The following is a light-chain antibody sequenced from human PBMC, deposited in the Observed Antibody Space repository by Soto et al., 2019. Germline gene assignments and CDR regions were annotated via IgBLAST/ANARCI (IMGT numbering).Light chain of an antibody. CDR3: QQRSNWPPVN. J-gene: IGKJ4*01. V-gene: IGKV3-11*01. CDR2: DAS. CDR1: QSVSSY. Sequence: EIVLTQSPATLSLSPGERATLSCRASQSVSSYLAWYQQKPGQAPRPLIDDASNRATGIPARFSGSGSGTDFTLTISSLEPEDVAIYYCQQRSNWPPVNLGGGTKVEIK.